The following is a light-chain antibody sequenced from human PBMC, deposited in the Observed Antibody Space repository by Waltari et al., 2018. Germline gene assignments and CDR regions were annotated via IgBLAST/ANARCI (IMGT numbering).Light chain of an antibody. CDR3: YSYAGSANGV. CDR2: GVT. V-gene: IGLV2-23*02. Sequence: QSALTQPASVSGSPGQSITISCTGTSSDVGGYNLVSWYQQHPDQAPKLVIYGVTKRSAGISGCYSGAQSGNTASLMITGLHADDEADYYCYSYAGSANGVFGGGTTLPVL. CDR1: SSDVGGYNL. J-gene: IGLJ3*02.